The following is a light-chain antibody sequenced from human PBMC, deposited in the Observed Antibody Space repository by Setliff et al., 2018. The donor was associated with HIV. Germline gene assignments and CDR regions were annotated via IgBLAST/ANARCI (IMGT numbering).Light chain of an antibody. V-gene: IGKV3-20*01. CDR1: QSVSSSY. J-gene: IGKJ4*01. CDR2: GAS. CDR3: QQYGSSTLT. Sequence: EIVLTQSPDTLSLSPGERATLSCRASQSVSSSYLAWYQQKPGQAPRLLIYGASSRATGIPDRFSGSGSGTDFTLTISRLEPEDFAVYYCQQYGSSTLTVGGGTKVDIK.